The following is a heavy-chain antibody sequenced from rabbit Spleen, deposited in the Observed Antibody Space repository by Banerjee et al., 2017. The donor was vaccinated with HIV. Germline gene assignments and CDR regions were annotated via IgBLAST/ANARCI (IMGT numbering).Heavy chain of an antibody. CDR3: ARDGAGGSYFAL. D-gene: IGHD8-1*01. CDR1: GIDFSNSYW. J-gene: IGHJ4*01. CDR2: IYTGGSGYT. Sequence: QQQVEESGGGLVKPGGTLTLTCTASGIDFSNSYWICWVRQAPGKGLEWIACIYTGGSGYTYYASWAKGRFTISKTSSTTVTLQLTSLTAADTATYFCARDGAGGSYFALWGPGTLVTVS. V-gene: IGHV1S45*01.